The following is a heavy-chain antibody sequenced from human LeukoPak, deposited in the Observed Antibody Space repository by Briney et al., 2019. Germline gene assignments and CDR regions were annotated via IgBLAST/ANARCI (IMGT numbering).Heavy chain of an antibody. CDR2: IYPGDSDT. CDR3: ARQATTVTTGGY. D-gene: IGHD4-17*01. Sequence: GGSLKISCKGSGYIFTNYWIGWVRQMPGYGLEWMGTIYPGDSDTRYSPSFQGQVTISIDKSISTAYLQWSSLKASDTAMYYCARQATTVTTGGYWGQGTQVTVSS. J-gene: IGHJ4*02. V-gene: IGHV5-51*01. CDR1: GYIFTNYW.